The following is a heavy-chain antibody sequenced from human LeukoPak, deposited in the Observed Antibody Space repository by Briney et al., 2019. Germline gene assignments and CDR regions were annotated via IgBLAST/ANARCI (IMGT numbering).Heavy chain of an antibody. D-gene: IGHD6-13*01. V-gene: IGHV4-59*08. CDR3: ASRATAAGPLDY. J-gene: IGHJ4*02. CDR1: GGSISSYY. CDR2: IYYSGST. Sequence: PSETLSLTCTVPGGSISSYYWSWIRQPPGKGLEWIGYIYYSGSTNYNPSLKSRVTISVDTSKNQFSLKLSSVTAADTAVYYCASRATAAGPLDYWGQGTLVTVSS.